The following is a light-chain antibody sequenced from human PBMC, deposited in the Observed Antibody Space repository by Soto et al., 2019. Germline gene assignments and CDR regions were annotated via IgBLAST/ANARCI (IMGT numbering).Light chain of an antibody. CDR2: LXSDGSH. CDR3: QTWGTGIVV. V-gene: IGLV4-69*01. J-gene: IGLJ2*01. Sequence: TLSSGHSSYAIAWHQQQPEKGPRYLMKLXSDGSHSKGDGIPDRFSGSSSGAERYLTISSLQSEDEADYYCQTWGTGIVVFGGGTKLTVL. CDR1: SGHSSYA.